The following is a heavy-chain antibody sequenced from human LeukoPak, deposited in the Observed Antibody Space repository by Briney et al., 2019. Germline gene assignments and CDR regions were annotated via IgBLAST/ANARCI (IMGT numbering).Heavy chain of an antibody. CDR1: GGSISRYY. V-gene: IGHV4-59*01. J-gene: IGHJ6*02. CDR3: ARIYCGGDCYPPYYYGMDV. Sequence: SETLSLTCTVSGGSISRYYWSWIRQPPGKGLEWIGYIYYSGSTNYNPSLKSRVTISVDTSKNQFSLKLSSVTAADTAVYYCARIYCGGDCYPPYYYGMDVWGQGTTVTVSS. CDR2: IYYSGST. D-gene: IGHD2-21*02.